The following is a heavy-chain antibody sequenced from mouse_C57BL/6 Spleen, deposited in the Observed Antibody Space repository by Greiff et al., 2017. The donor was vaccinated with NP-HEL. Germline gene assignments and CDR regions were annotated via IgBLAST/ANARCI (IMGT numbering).Heavy chain of an antibody. CDR3: ARDSPLDSNYVYWYFDV. CDR1: GYSITSGYY. Sequence: ESGPGLVKPSQSLSLTCSVTGYSITSGYYWNWIRQFPGNKLEWMGYISYDGSNKYNPSLKNRISITRDTSKNQFFLKLNSVTTEDTATYYCARDSPLDSNYVYWYFDVWGTGTTVTVSS. J-gene: IGHJ1*03. V-gene: IGHV3-6*01. CDR2: ISYDGSN. D-gene: IGHD2-5*01.